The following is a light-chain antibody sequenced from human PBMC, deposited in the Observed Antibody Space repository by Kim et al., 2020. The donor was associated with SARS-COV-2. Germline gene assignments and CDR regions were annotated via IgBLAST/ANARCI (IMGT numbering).Light chain of an antibody. CDR3: QQYENLPLT. V-gene: IGKV1-33*01. CDR2: DPS. J-gene: IGKJ4*01. Sequence: DIQMTQSPSSLSASVGDRVTITCQASQGISNHLNWYQQKPGKAPKALIYDPSDLKTGVPSRFSGSGSGAHFTFTISSLQPDDIATYYCQQYENLPLTFGGGTKVDIK. CDR1: QGISNH.